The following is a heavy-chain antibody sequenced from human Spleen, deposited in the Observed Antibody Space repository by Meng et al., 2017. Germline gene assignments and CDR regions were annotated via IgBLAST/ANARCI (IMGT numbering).Heavy chain of an antibody. D-gene: IGHD3-10*01. V-gene: IGHV3-9*01. CDR3: AKDMGRFVGSGGFDY. CDR2: ISWNSGSI. Sequence: GGSLRLSCAASGFTFDDYAMHWVRQAPGKGLEWVSGISWNSGSIGYADSVKGRFTISRDNAKNSLYLQMNRLRAEDTALYYCAKDMGRFVGSGGFDYWGQGTLVTVSS. J-gene: IGHJ4*02. CDR1: GFTFDDYA.